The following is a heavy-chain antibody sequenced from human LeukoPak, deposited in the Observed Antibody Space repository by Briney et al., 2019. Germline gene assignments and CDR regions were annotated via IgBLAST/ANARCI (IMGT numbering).Heavy chain of an antibody. CDR3: ARDLRTGYTYGYPLDY. D-gene: IGHD5-18*01. CDR1: RFTFNNYW. V-gene: IGHV3-7*01. CDR2: INQDGSLK. Sequence: PGGSLRLSCAASRFTFNNYWMTWVRQAPGKGLEWVANINQDGSLKYYVDSVKGRFTISRDNAKNSLYLQMNSLRAEDTAVYSCARDLRTGYTYGYPLDYWGQGTLVTVSS. J-gene: IGHJ4*02.